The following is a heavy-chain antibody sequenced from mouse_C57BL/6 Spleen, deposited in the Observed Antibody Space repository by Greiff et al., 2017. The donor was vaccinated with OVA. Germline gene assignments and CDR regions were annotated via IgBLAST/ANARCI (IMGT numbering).Heavy chain of an antibody. J-gene: IGHJ2*01. D-gene: IGHD2-5*01. CDR1: GYTFTSYW. V-gene: IGHV1-50*01. Sequence: QVQLQQPGAELVKPGASVKLSCKASGYTFTSYWMQWVKQRPGQGLEWIGEIDPSDSYTNYNQKFKGKATLTVDPSSSTAYMQLSSLTSEDSAVYYCARRAYYSNYRDYWGQGTTLTVSS. CDR3: ARRAYYSNYRDY. CDR2: IDPSDSYT.